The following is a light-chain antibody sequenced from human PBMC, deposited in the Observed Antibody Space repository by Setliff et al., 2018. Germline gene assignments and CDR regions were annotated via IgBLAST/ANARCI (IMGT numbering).Light chain of an antibody. Sequence: QSVLTQPPSVSGAPGQRVTISCTGSSSNIGAGHDVHWYQQVPGTAPKLLIYGNSNRPSGVPDRFSGSKSGTSASLAITGLQAEDEADYYCQSYDSSLSGWVFGGGTQLTV. CDR1: SSNIGAGHD. J-gene: IGLJ3*02. CDR2: GNS. V-gene: IGLV1-40*01. CDR3: QSYDSSLSGWV.